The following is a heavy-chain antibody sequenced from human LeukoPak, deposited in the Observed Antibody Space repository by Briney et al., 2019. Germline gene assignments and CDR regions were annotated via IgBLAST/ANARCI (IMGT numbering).Heavy chain of an antibody. J-gene: IGHJ4*02. CDR2: INPNSGGT. Sequence: ASVKVSCKASVYTFTVYYMHWVRQSPGQGLEWMGWINPNSGGTNYAQKFQGRVTMTRDTSISTAYMELSRLRSDDTAVYYCARDRGCSYGSVYYFDYWGQGTLVTVSS. D-gene: IGHD5-18*01. CDR3: ARDRGCSYGSVYYFDY. V-gene: IGHV1-2*02. CDR1: VYTFTVYY.